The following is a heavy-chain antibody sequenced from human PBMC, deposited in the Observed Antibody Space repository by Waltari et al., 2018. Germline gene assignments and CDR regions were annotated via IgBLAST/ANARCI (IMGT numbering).Heavy chain of an antibody. V-gene: IGHV1-69*08. CDR1: GGTFGSYA. CDR3: ARVASYYDYIWGSNWFDP. Sequence: QVQLVQSGAEVKKPGSSVKVSCKASGGTFGSYAISWVRQAPGQGLEWMGRIIPIFGTANYAQNFQSRVTITADKSTSTAYMELSSLRSEDTAVYYCARVASYYDYIWGSNWFDPWGQGTLVTVSS. D-gene: IGHD3-16*01. CDR2: IIPIFGTA. J-gene: IGHJ5*02.